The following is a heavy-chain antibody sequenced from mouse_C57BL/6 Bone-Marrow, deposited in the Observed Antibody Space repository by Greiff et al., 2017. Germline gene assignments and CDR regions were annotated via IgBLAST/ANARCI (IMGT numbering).Heavy chain of an antibody. CDR1: GYTFTSYG. CDR3: ARSGMGPLFDY. V-gene: IGHV1-81*01. CDR2: IYPRSGNT. Sequence: SGAELARPGASVKLSCKASGYTFTSYGISWVKQRTGQGLEWIGEIYPRSGNTYYNEKFKGKATLTADKSSSTAYMELRSLTSEDSAVYFCARSGMGPLFDYWGQGTTLTVSS. D-gene: IGHD4-1*01. J-gene: IGHJ2*01.